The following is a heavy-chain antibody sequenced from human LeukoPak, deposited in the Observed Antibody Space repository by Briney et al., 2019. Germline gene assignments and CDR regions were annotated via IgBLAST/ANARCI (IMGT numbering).Heavy chain of an antibody. CDR3: ALLAVASDFDY. D-gene: IGHD6-19*01. CDR1: GFPFSIYE. V-gene: IGHV3-48*03. J-gene: IGHJ4*02. CDR2: IASSGTTI. Sequence: PGGSLRLSCAVSGFPFSIYEMNWVRQAPGKGLEWVSNIASSGTTIYYADSVKGRFSISRDSAKSSLYLQMNSLRVEDTAVYYCALLAVASDFDYWGQGALVTVSS.